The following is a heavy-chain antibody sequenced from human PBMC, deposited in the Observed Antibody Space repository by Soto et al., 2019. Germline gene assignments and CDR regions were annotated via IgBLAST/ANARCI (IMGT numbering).Heavy chain of an antibody. D-gene: IGHD5-12*01. V-gene: IGHV4-30-4*01. Sequence: ASETLSLTCTVSGGSISSGDYYWSWIRQPPGKGLEWIGYIYYSGSTYYNPSLKSRVTISVDTSKNQFSLKLSSVTAADTAVYYCARVAPDSGYDFDYWGQGTLVTVSS. CDR3: ARVAPDSGYDFDY. CDR1: GGSISSGDYY. CDR2: IYYSGST. J-gene: IGHJ4*02.